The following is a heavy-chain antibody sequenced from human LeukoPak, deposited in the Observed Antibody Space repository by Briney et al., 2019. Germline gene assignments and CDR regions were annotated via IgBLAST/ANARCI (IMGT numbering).Heavy chain of an antibody. J-gene: IGHJ3*02. V-gene: IGHV3-64*01. D-gene: IGHD1-1*01. Sequence: GGSLRLSCVGSGFTFSNYVMIWVLQAPGKGLEYVSAISSNGGSTYYANSVKGRFTISRDNSKNTLYLQMGSLRAEDMAVYYCARLMYNWNDGGAFDIWGQGTMVTVSS. CDR3: ARLMYNWNDGGAFDI. CDR1: GFTFSNYV. CDR2: ISSNGGST.